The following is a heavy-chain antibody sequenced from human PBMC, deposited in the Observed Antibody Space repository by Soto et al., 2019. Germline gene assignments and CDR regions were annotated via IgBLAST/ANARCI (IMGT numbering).Heavy chain of an antibody. CDR1: GGSFSGYY. CDR2: INHSGST. CDR3: ARARRVLRYFDWLFGFDP. Sequence: ETLSLTCAFYGGSFSGYYWSWIRQPPGKGLEWIGEINHSGSTNYNPSLKSRVTISVDTSKNQFSLKLSSVTAADTAVYYCARARRVLRYFDWLFGFDPWGQGTLVTVSS. V-gene: IGHV4-34*01. D-gene: IGHD3-9*01. J-gene: IGHJ5*02.